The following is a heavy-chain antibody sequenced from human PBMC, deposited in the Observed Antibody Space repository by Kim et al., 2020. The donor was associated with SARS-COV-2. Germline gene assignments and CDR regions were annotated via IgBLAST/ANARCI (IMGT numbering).Heavy chain of an antibody. D-gene: IGHD1-1*01. J-gene: IGHJ6*02. V-gene: IGHV3-48*03. CDR1: GFTFSSYE. CDR2: ISSSGSTI. Sequence: GGSLRLSCAASGFTFSSYEMNWVRQAPGKGLEWVSYISSSGSTIYYADSVKGRFTISRDNAKNSLYLQMNSLRAEDTAVYYCAREKNWNDPYYYYGMDVWGQGTTVTVSS. CDR3: AREKNWNDPYYYYGMDV.